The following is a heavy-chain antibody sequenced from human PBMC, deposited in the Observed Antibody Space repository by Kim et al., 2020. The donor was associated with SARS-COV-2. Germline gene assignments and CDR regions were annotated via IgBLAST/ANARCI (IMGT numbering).Heavy chain of an antibody. CDR1: GFTFSSYW. V-gene: IGHV3-7*01. D-gene: IGHD3-10*01. Sequence: GGSLRLSCAASGFTFSSYWMSWVRQAPGKGLEWVANIKQDGSEKYYVDSVKGRFTISRDNAKNSLYLQMNSLRAEDTAVYYCARERGAHYYGSGSYLGNWFDPWGQGTLVTVSS. CDR2: IKQDGSEK. J-gene: IGHJ5*02. CDR3: ARERGAHYYGSGSYLGNWFDP.